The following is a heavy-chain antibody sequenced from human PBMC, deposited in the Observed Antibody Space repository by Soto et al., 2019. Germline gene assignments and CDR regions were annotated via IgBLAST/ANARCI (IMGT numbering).Heavy chain of an antibody. CDR1: GGSISSSSYY. CDR3: AREELPPGNYYGMDV. D-gene: IGHD1-26*01. Sequence: SETLSLTCTVSGGSISSSSYYWGWIRQPPGKGLEWIGSIYYSGSTYYNPSLKSRVTISVDTSKNQFSLKLSSVTAADTAVYYCAREELPPGNYYGMDVWGQGTTVTVSS. CDR2: IYYSGST. V-gene: IGHV4-39*02. J-gene: IGHJ6*02.